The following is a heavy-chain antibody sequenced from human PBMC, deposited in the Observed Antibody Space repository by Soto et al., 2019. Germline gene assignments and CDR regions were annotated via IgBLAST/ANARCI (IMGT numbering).Heavy chain of an antibody. J-gene: IGHJ6*02. CDR2: IIPIFGTA. CDR3: ARVSGYDYPTSYGMDV. V-gene: IGHV1-69*13. CDR1: GGTFSSYA. Sequence: SVKVSCKASGGTFSSYAIRWVRQAPGQGLEWMGGIIPIFGTANYAQKFQGRVTITADESTSTAYMELSSLRSEDTAVYYCARVSGYDYPTSYGMDVWGQGTTVTVSS. D-gene: IGHD5-12*01.